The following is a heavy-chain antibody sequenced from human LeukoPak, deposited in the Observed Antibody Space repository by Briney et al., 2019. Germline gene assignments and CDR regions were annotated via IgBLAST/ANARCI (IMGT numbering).Heavy chain of an antibody. CDR3: ARVVYDSSGYLRDY. V-gene: IGHV3-64*01. CDR1: GFTFSSYA. D-gene: IGHD3-22*01. Sequence: PGGSLRLSCAASGFTFSSYAMSWVRQAPGKGLEWVSAISSNGGSTYYANSVKGRFTISRDNSKNTLYLQMGSLRAEDMAVYYCARVVYDSSGYLRDYWGQGTLVTVSS. CDR2: ISSNGGST. J-gene: IGHJ4*02.